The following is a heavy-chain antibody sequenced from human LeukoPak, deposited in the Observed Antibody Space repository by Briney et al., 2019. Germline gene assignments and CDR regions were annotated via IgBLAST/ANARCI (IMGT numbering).Heavy chain of an antibody. CDR1: GYTFTSYG. V-gene: IGHV1-18*01. Sequence: ASVKVSCKASGYTFTSYGISWVRQAPGQGLEWMGWISAYNGNTNYAQKLQGRVTMTTDTSTSTAYMELRSLRSDDTAVYYCARVNGDYEVQDYYHGMDVWGQGTTVTVSS. J-gene: IGHJ6*02. CDR2: ISAYNGNT. CDR3: ARVNGDYEVQDYYHGMDV. D-gene: IGHD4-17*01.